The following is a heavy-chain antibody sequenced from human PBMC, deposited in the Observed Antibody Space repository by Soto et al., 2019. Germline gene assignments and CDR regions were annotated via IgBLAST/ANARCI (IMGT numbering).Heavy chain of an antibody. CDR2: ISSSSSTI. Sequence: EVQLVESGGGLVQPGGSLRLSCAASGFTFSSYSMNWVRQAPGKGLEWVSYISSSSSTIYYADSVKGRFTISRDNAKNSLFLQMNSLRDEDTAVYYCASSALNYYDSSGPGYFDYWGQGTLVTVSS. J-gene: IGHJ4*02. CDR1: GFTFSSYS. V-gene: IGHV3-48*02. D-gene: IGHD3-22*01. CDR3: ASSALNYYDSSGPGYFDY.